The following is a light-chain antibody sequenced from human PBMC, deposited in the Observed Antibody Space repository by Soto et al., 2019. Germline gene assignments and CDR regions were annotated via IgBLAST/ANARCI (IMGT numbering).Light chain of an antibody. CDR3: CSYAGTSSV. Sequence: QSALTQPRSVSGSPGQSVTISCTGTSSDVGGYDYVCWYQQHPGKAPKLMIYDVSRRPSGVPDRFSASKSANTASLTISGLQAEDEADYLCCSYAGTSSVFGGGTKVTVL. CDR2: DVS. V-gene: IGLV2-11*01. CDR1: SSDVGGYDY. J-gene: IGLJ2*01.